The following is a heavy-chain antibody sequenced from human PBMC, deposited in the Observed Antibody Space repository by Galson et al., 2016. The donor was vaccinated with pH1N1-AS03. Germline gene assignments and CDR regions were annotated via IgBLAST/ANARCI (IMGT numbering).Heavy chain of an antibody. CDR3: ARGATFAWELLSL. V-gene: IGHV4-34*01. CDR2: LDRSGTT. Sequence: SETLSLTCAVQSGSLSGYYWTWIRQSPTKGLEWIGELDRSGTTIYNLSLESRLTMSVDTSKNQFSLKLSSVTAADTAIYYCARGATFAWELLSLWGQGTLVTVSS. CDR1: SGSLSGYY. J-gene: IGHJ4*02. D-gene: IGHD1-26*01.